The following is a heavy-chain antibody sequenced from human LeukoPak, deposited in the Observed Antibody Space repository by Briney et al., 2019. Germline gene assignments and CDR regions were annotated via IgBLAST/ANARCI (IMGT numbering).Heavy chain of an antibody. CDR2: IIPIFGTA. CDR1: GGTFSSYA. CDR3: AREYYGSGSYYNAPFDY. Sequence: ASVKVSCKASGGTFSSYAISWVRQAPGQGLEWMGGIIPIFGTANYAQKFQGRVTFTADKSTSTAYMELSSLRSEDTAVYYCAREYYGSGSYYNAPFDYWGQGTLVTVSS. D-gene: IGHD3-10*01. J-gene: IGHJ4*02. V-gene: IGHV1-69*06.